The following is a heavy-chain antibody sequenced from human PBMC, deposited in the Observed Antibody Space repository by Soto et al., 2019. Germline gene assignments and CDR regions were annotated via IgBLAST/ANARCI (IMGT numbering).Heavy chain of an antibody. CDR2: IKSKTDGGTT. CDR1: GFTFSNAW. J-gene: IGHJ3*02. CDR3: TTDHIVWRGPPDAFDI. V-gene: IGHV3-15*01. Sequence: EVQLVESGGGLVKPGGSLRLSCAASGFTFSNAWMSWVRQAPGKGLEWVGRIKSKTDGGTTDYAAPVKGRFTISRDDSKNTLYLQMNSLKSEDTAVYYCTTDHIVWRGPPDAFDIWGQGTMVTVSS. D-gene: IGHD2-21*01.